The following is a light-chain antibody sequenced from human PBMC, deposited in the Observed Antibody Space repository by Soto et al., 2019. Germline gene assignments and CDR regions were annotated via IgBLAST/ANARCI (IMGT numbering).Light chain of an antibody. V-gene: IGLV1-51*01. CDR3: GTWDSTLSSDV. Sequence: QSVLTQPPSVSPAPGLKVTISCSGSSSNIGNNYVSWYQQFPGTAPKVIIFDNDERPSGTPDRFSGSKSGTSATLVITELPTGDDADYYCGTWDSTLSSDVFGGGTKVTVL. CDR2: DND. J-gene: IGLJ3*02. CDR1: SSNIGNNY.